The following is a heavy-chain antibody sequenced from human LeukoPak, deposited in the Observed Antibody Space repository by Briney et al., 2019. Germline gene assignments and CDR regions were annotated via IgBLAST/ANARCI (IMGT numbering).Heavy chain of an antibody. CDR3: ARVRGAVSGYFDY. V-gene: IGHV4-34*01. CDR2: INHSGST. J-gene: IGHJ4*02. D-gene: IGHD6-19*01. CDR1: GGSFSGYY. Sequence: SETLPLTCAVYGGSFSGYYWSWIRQPPGKGLEWIGEINHSGSTKYSPSLKSRVTISVDTSKNQFSLKLSSVTAADTAVFYCARVRGAVSGYFDYWGQGTLVTVSS.